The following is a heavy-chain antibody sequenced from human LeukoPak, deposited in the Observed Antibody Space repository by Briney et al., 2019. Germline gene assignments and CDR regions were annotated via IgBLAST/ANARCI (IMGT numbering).Heavy chain of an antibody. J-gene: IGHJ3*02. CDR2: IYYSGST. D-gene: IGHD6-19*01. V-gene: IGHV4-59*08. CDR1: GGSISSFY. CDR3: AKYAWGWLDI. Sequence: SETLSLTCTVSGGSISSFYWSWIRQPPGKGLKLIGYIYYSGSTHYNPSLESRVTISVDTSKNQFSLRLRSVTAADTAVYYCAKYAWGWLDIWGRGTMVTVSS.